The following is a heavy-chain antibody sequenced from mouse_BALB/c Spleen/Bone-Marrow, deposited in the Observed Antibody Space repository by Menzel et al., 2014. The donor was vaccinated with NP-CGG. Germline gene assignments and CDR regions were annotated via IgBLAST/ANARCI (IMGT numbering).Heavy chain of an antibody. CDR3: ARHGGKGYAIDY. V-gene: IGHV5-9-3*01. CDR1: GFTFCSYA. Sequence: DVKLQESGGGLVKSGGLLKLSCAASGFTFCSYAMSWVRQTPEKRLEWVATISSGGSYTYYPDSVKGRFTISRDNAKNTQYLQMSSLRSEDTAMYYCARHGGKGYAIDYWGQGTSVTVSS. J-gene: IGHJ4*01. CDR2: ISSGGSYT. D-gene: IGHD2-1*01.